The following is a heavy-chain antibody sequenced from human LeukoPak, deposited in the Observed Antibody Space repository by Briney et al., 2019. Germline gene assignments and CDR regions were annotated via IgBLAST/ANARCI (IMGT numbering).Heavy chain of an antibody. J-gene: IGHJ6*04. CDR3: AELGITMIGGV. D-gene: IGHD3-10*02. V-gene: IGHV3-7*01. Sequence: GGSLRLSCAASGFTFSTYWMSWVRQAPGKGLEWVANIKQDGSERYSVDSVKGRFTISRDNAKNSLYLQMNSLRAEDTAVYYCAELGITMIGGVWGKGTTVTISS. CDR1: GFTFSTYW. CDR2: IKQDGSER.